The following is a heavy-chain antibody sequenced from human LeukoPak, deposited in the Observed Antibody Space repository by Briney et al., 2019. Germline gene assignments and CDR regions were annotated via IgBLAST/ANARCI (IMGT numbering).Heavy chain of an antibody. V-gene: IGHV1-2*02. CDR3: ARDTSVTPTNYYYYYYMDV. CDR1: GYTFTGYY. J-gene: IGHJ6*03. D-gene: IGHD2-21*02. CDR2: INPNSGGT. Sequence: GASVKVSCKASGYTFTGYYMHWVRQAPGQGLEWMGWINPNSGGTNYAQKFQGRVTMTRDTSISTAYMELSRLGSDDTAVYYCARDTSVTPTNYYYYYYMDVWGKGTTVTVSS.